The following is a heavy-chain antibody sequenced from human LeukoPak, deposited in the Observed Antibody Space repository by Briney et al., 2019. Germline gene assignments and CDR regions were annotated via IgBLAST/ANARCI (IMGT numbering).Heavy chain of an antibody. V-gene: IGHV1-2*02. CDR1: RYTFTGYY. D-gene: IGHD4-17*01. CDR3: ARAYGDYPAFDY. Sequence: ASVKVSCKASRYTFTGYYMHWVRQAPGQGLEWMGWINPNSGGTNYAQRFQGRVTMTRDTSISTAYMELSRLRSDDTAVYYCARAYGDYPAFDYWGQGTLVTVSS. J-gene: IGHJ4*02. CDR2: INPNSGGT.